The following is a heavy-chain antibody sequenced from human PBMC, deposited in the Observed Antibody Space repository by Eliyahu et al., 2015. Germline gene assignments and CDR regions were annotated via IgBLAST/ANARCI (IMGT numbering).Heavy chain of an antibody. CDR3: ARLPYYYDSSGYSYYFDY. D-gene: IGHD3-22*01. V-gene: IGHV4-39*01. CDR2: IYYSGST. CDR1: GGSIXSSSYY. Sequence: QLQLQESGPGLVKPSETLSLTCTVSGGSIXSSSYYWGWIRQPPGKGLEWIGGIYYSGSTYYNPSLKSRVTISVDTSKNQFSLKLSSVTAADTAVYYCARLPYYYDSSGYSYYFDYWGQGTLVTVSS. J-gene: IGHJ4*02.